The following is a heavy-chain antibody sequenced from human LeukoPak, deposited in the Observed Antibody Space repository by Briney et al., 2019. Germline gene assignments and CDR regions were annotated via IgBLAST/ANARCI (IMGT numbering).Heavy chain of an antibody. V-gene: IGHV3-30-3*01. J-gene: IGHJ4*02. CDR2: ISYDGDTK. Sequence: GGSLRLSCAASGFTFSDYYMSWIRQGPGKGLEWVAVISYDGDTKYYAESVKGRFSISRDNSKNTVYLQMNNLRAEDTAVYYCARDITMVRGVSDYWGQGTLVTVSS. D-gene: IGHD3-10*01. CDR1: GFTFSDYY. CDR3: ARDITMVRGVSDY.